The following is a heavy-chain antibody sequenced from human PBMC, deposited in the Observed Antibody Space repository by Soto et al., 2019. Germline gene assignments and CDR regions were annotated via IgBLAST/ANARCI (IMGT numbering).Heavy chain of an antibody. Sequence: LSLTCTVSSGSISFYYWSWIRQPPGKGLEWIGYIYYSGSTNYNPSLKSRVTISVDTSKNQFSLKLSSVTAADTAVYYCARYYDSSGYYLTPYYYYYGMDVWGQGTTVTVSS. V-gene: IGHV4-59*08. CDR3: ARYYDSSGYYLTPYYYYYGMDV. D-gene: IGHD3-22*01. J-gene: IGHJ6*02. CDR1: SGSISFYY. CDR2: IYYSGST.